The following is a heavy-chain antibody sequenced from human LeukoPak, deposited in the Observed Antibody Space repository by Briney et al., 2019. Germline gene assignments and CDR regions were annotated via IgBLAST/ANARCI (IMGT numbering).Heavy chain of an antibody. J-gene: IGHJ6*02. CDR1: GFTFSSYA. D-gene: IGHD6-13*01. Sequence: GGSLRLYCAASGFTFSSYAMSWVRQAPGKGLEWVSAISGSGGSTYYADSVKGRFTISRDNSKNTLYLQMNSLRAEDTAVYYCAKDSSSWYWPPPTYYYYGMDVWGQGTTVTVSS. CDR3: AKDSSSWYWPPPTYYYYGMDV. CDR2: ISGSGGST. V-gene: IGHV3-23*01.